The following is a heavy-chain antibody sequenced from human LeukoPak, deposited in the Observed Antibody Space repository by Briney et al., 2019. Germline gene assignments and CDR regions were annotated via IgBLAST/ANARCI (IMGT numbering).Heavy chain of an antibody. CDR2: ISSSGSTI. D-gene: IGHD3-22*01. Sequence: PGGSLRLSCAASGFTFSDYYMSWIRQAPGKGPEGVSYISSSGSTIYYADSVKGRFTISRDNAKNSLYLQMNSLRAEDTAVYYCARDTGSYYDSNLWFDPWGQGTLVTVSS. CDR3: ARDTGSYYDSNLWFDP. V-gene: IGHV3-11*01. J-gene: IGHJ5*02. CDR1: GFTFSDYY.